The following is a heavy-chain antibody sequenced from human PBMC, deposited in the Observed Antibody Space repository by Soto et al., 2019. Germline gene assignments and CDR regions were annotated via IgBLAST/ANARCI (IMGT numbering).Heavy chain of an antibody. V-gene: IGHV4-39*01. CDR2: INYSGST. D-gene: IGHD3-10*01. CDR1: GGSISSSSYY. J-gene: IGHJ5*02. Sequence: SETLSLTCTVSGGSISSSSYYWGWIRQPPGKGLEWIGRINYSGSTYYNPSLKSRVTISVDTSKNQFSLKLSSVTAADTAVYYCARGRFSHYYGSGSPLRWFDPWGQGTLVTVS. CDR3: ARGRFSHYYGSGSPLRWFDP.